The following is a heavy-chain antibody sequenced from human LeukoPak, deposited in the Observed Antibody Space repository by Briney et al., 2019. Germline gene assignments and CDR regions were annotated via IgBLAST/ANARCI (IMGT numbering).Heavy chain of an antibody. CDR2: ISSSSSTI. Sequence: GGSLRLSCAASGFTFSSYSMNRVRQAPGKGLEWVSYISSSSSTIYYADSVKGRFTISRDNAKNSLYLQMNSLRAEDTAVYYCAREGDCSSTSCYIGAFDIWGQGTMVTVSS. J-gene: IGHJ3*02. CDR1: GFTFSSYS. D-gene: IGHD2-2*02. V-gene: IGHV3-48*01. CDR3: AREGDCSSTSCYIGAFDI.